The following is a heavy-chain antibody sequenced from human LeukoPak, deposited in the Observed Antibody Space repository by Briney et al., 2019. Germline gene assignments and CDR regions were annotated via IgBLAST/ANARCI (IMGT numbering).Heavy chain of an antibody. Sequence: ASVKVSCKASGYTFTGYYLHWVRQAPGQGLEWMGWIDPNRGGTNYAQKFQGQVTMTRDTSISTAYMELSRLTSDDTAVYYCARDPKNTYYLDVWGKGTTVTASS. V-gene: IGHV1-2*02. J-gene: IGHJ6*03. CDR2: IDPNRGGT. CDR3: ARDPKNTYYLDV. CDR1: GYTFTGYY.